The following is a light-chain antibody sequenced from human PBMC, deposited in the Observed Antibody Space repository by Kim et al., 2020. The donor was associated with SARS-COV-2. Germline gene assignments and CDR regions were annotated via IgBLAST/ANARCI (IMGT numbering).Light chain of an antibody. CDR1: ECITNW. V-gene: IGKV1-5*01. CDR2: DAS. Sequence: GDRVTITCRASECITNWLAWYQQKTGKAPKLLIYDASSLESGVPSRFSGSGCGTEFTLTISSLQPDDFATYYCQQYNSYPYTFGLGTKLEI. J-gene: IGKJ2*01. CDR3: QQYNSYPYT.